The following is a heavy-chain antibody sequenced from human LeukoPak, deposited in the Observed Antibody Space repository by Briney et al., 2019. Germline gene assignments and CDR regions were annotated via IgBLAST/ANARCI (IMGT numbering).Heavy chain of an antibody. V-gene: IGHV4-39*07. D-gene: IGHD5-12*01. J-gene: IGHJ5*02. CDR1: GGSISSSSYY. Sequence: PSETLSLTCTVSGGSISSSSYYWGWIRQPPGKGLEWIGSIYYSGSTYYNPSLKSRVTISVDTSKNQFSQKLSSVTAADTAVYYCARLYSGYDGNWFDPWGQGTLVTVSS. CDR2: IYYSGST. CDR3: ARLYSGYDGNWFDP.